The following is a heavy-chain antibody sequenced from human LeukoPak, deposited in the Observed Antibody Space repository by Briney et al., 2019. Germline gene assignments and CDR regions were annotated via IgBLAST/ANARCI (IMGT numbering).Heavy chain of an antibody. CDR1: GGSISSYY. J-gene: IGHJ6*03. CDR2: IYTSGST. Sequence: SETLSLTCTVSGGSISSYYCSWIRQPPGKGLEWIGYIYTSGSTNYNPSLKSRVTISVDTSKNQFSLKLSSVTAADTAVYYCARHIASYYYYYMDVWGKGTTVTVSS. CDR3: ARHIASYYYYYMDV. D-gene: IGHD2-21*01. V-gene: IGHV4-4*09.